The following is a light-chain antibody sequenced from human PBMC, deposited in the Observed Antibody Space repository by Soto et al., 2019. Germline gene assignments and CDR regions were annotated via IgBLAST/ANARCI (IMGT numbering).Light chain of an antibody. CDR2: EVS. J-gene: IGLJ3*02. V-gene: IGLV2-23*02. Sequence: QSALTQPASVSGSPGQSITISCTGTSSDVGGYNYVSWYQHHPGKAPKLMIYEVSNRPSGVSNRFSGSKSGNTASLTISGLQPEDEADYYCCSYAGSDIWVFGGGTKVTVL. CDR1: SSDVGGYNY. CDR3: CSYAGSDIWV.